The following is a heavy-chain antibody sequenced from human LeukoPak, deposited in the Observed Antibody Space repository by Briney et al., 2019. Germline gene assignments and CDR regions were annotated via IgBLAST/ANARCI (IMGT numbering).Heavy chain of an antibody. Sequence: PSETLSLTCTVSGGSISSYYWSWIRQPAGKGLEWIGRIYTSGSTNYNPSLKSRVTMSVDTSKNQFSLKLSSVTAADTAVYYCARDCPISPGGYQLPLWFDPWGQGTLVHVSS. J-gene: IGHJ5*01. D-gene: IGHD2-2*01. CDR2: IYTSGST. CDR3: ARDCPISPGGYQLPLWFDP. CDR1: GGSISSYY. V-gene: IGHV4-4*07.